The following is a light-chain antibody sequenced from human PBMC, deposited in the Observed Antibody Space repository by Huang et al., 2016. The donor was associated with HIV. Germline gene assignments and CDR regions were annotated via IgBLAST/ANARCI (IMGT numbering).Light chain of an antibody. CDR1: QSVGNY. V-gene: IGKV1-39*01. J-gene: IGKJ1*01. CDR2: ATS. CDR3: QQTYTALWA. Sequence: DIQLTQSPSSLSASVGDRITITCRASQSVGNYLNWYQQRPGKAPNLLIYATSNLQTGVPSRFIGSGSGTVFILTINSLQLEDFATYYCQQTYTALWAFGQGTRVEFK.